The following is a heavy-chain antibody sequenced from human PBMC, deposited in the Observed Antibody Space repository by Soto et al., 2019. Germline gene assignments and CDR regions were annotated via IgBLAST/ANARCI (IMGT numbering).Heavy chain of an antibody. CDR3: ARDMTFQLSGDDGLVI. D-gene: IGHD2-21*01. CDR1: GGSISNYN. CDR2: IYSNGIT. V-gene: IGHV4-4*07. J-gene: IGHJ3*02. Sequence: SETLSLTCTVSGGSISNYNWNWIRQSAGKGLEWIGRIYSNGITYYSPSLKSRVTMSVDTLNNQISLKLGSVTAADTAMYYCARDMTFQLSGDDGLVICCPAAMVSV.